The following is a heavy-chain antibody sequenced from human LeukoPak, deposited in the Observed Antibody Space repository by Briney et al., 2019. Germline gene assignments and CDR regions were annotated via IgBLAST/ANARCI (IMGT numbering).Heavy chain of an antibody. Sequence: GASVKVSCKASGGTFSSYTISWVRQAPGQGLEWMGRIIPILGIAKYAQKFQGRVTITADKSTSTAYMELSSLRSEDTAVYYCARDAYSSSPWYYFDYWGQGTLVTVSS. J-gene: IGHJ4*02. CDR2: IIPILGIA. D-gene: IGHD6-6*01. CDR1: GGTFSSYT. CDR3: ARDAYSSSPWYYFDY. V-gene: IGHV1-69*04.